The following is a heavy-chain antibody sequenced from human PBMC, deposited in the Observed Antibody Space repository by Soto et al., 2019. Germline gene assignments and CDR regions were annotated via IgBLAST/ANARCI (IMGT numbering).Heavy chain of an antibody. CDR1: GGSISSSSYY. Sequence: PSETLSLTCTVSGGSISSSSYYWGWIRQPPGKGLEWIGSIYYSGSTYYNPSLKSRVTMSVDTSKNQFSLKLSSVTAADTAVYYCARRYGGNFDYWGQGTLVTVSS. CDR2: IYYSGST. CDR3: ARRYGGNFDY. J-gene: IGHJ4*02. D-gene: IGHD3-16*01. V-gene: IGHV4-39*01.